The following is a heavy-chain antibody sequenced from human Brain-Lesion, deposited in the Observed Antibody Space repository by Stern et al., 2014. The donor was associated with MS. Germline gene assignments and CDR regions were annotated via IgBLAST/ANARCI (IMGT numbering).Heavy chain of an antibody. CDR3: ATLSPGAGGNYYRHFDY. V-gene: IGHV1-24*01. CDR1: GYTLTELS. J-gene: IGHJ4*02. D-gene: IGHD1-26*01. Sequence: QVQLVQSGAAVKKPGASVKVSCKVSGYTLTELSMHWGRQAPRNGLEWMGGFDPEDGETIYAQKFQGRVTMTEDTSTDTAYMELSSLRSEDTAVYYCATLSPGAGGNYYRHFDYWGQGTLVTVSS. CDR2: FDPEDGET.